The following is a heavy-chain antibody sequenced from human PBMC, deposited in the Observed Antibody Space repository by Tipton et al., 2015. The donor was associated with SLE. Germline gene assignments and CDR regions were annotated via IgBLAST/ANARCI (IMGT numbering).Heavy chain of an antibody. D-gene: IGHD1-26*01. Sequence: LRLSCAVYGGPFSGYYWSWIRQPPGKGLEWIGEINHSGSTNYNPSLKSRVTISVDTSKNQFSLKLSSVTAADTAVYYCARKWELLRGWYFDLWGRGTLVTVSS. CDR1: GGPFSGYY. CDR2: INHSGST. V-gene: IGHV4-34*01. CDR3: ARKWELLRGWYFDL. J-gene: IGHJ2*01.